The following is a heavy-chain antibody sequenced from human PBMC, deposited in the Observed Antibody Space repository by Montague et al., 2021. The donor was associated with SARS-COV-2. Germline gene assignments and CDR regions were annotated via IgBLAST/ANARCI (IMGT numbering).Heavy chain of an antibody. CDR2: AYHSGST. Sequence: SETLSLTCTVTGGSISSYYWSWIRQPPGKGLEWIGYAYHSGSTNYNPSLKSRVTISVDTSKNQFSLKLSSVTAADTAVYYCARQRKATVGTSILFDYWGQGTLVTVSS. J-gene: IGHJ4*02. D-gene: IGHD4-23*01. V-gene: IGHV4-59*08. CDR1: GGSISSYY. CDR3: ARQRKATVGTSILFDY.